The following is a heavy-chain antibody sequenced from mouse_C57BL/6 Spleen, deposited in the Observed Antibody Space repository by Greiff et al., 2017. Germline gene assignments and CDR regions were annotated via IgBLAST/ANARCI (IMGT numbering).Heavy chain of an antibody. D-gene: IGHD1-1*01. J-gene: IGHJ1*03. V-gene: IGHV7-3*01. CDR1: GFTFTDYY. CDR2: IRNKANGYTT. CDR3: ASSYYYGSSYDWYFDV. Sequence: EVKLVESGGGLVQPGGSLSLSCAASGFTFTDYYMSWVRQPPGKALEWLGFIRNKANGYTTEYSASVKGRFTISRDNSQSILYLQMNALRAEDSATYYCASSYYYGSSYDWYFDVWGTGTTVTVSS.